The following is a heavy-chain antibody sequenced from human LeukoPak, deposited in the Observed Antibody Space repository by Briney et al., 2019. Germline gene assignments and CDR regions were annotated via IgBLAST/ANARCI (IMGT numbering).Heavy chain of an antibody. Sequence: GGSLRLSCAASGSNFGNYYVSWVRQAPGKGLEWVANIKHNGNWKFYADSVKGRFTISRDNAKNSLYLQMNNLRVEDTAMYYCAGGTGFIIKDWGQGTLVTVSS. CDR1: GSNFGNYY. J-gene: IGHJ4*02. D-gene: IGHD3-9*01. CDR2: IKHNGNWK. CDR3: AGGTGFIIKD. V-gene: IGHV3-7*03.